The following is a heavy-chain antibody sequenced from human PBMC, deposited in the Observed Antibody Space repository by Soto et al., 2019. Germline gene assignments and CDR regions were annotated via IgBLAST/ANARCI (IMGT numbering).Heavy chain of an antibody. D-gene: IGHD5-12*01. CDR3: AKDRGGWLRSPWDY. CDR1: GFTFSSYA. V-gene: IGHV3-23*01. CDR2: ISGSGGST. Sequence: GGSLRLSCAASGFTFSSYAMSWVRQTPGKGLEWVSAISGSGGSTYYADSVKDRFTISRDNSKNTLYLQMNSLRAEDTAVYYCAKDRGGWLRSPWDYWGQGTLVTVSS. J-gene: IGHJ4*02.